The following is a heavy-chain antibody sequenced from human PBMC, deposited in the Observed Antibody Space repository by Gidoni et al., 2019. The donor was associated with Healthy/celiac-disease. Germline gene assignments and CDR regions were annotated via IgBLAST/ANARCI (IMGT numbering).Heavy chain of an antibody. D-gene: IGHD3-9*01. V-gene: IGHV3-23*01. CDR3: AKEGGLESYYDILTGSTYYYYYGMDV. J-gene: IGHJ6*02. CDR2: ISGSGGST. Sequence: EVQLLESGGGLVQPGGSLRLSCAASGFTFSSYAMSWVRQAPGKGLGWVSAISGSGGSTYYADSVKGRFTISRDNSKNTLYLQMNSLRAEDTAVYYCAKEGGLESYYDILTGSTYYYYYGMDVWGQGTTVTVSS. CDR1: GFTFSSYA.